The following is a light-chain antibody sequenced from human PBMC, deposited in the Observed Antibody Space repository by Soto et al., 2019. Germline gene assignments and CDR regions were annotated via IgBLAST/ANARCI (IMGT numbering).Light chain of an antibody. CDR1: QSISSW. V-gene: IGKV1-5*01. CDR3: HQLNNYPIT. J-gene: IGKJ5*01. CDR2: DAS. Sequence: DIQMTQSPSTLSASVGDRVTITCRASQSISSWLAWYQQKPGKAPKLLIYDASTLQSGVPSRFSGSGSGTDFTLTISSLLPEDFATYYCHQLNNYPITFGQGTRLEIK.